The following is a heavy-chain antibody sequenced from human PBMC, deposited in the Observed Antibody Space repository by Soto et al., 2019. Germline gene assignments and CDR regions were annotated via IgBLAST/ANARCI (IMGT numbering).Heavy chain of an antibody. D-gene: IGHD3-9*01. V-gene: IGHV4-59*11. CDR2: IYYSGST. J-gene: IGHJ4*02. CDR3: ARAYYDILTGYYFDF. CDR1: GGTIGDHG. Sequence: PSVIMSLTCTVAGGTIGDHGWRWIRQPPGKGLEWIGYIYYSGSTNYNPSLKSRVTISVDTSKNQFSLKLSSVTAADTAVYYCARAYYDILTGYYFDFWGQGTLVPVSS.